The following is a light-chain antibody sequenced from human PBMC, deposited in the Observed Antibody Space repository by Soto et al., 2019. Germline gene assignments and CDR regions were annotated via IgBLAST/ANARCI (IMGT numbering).Light chain of an antibody. CDR2: DAS. V-gene: IGKV3-11*01. J-gene: IGKJ1*01. CDR3: QQRDNWPPWT. Sequence: EIVLTQSPATLSLSPGERATPSCRASQSISSYLAWYQQKPGQAPRLLIDDASNRATGIPARFSGSGSGTDFTLTISSPEPEDFVVYFCQQRDNWPPWTFGQGTKVEVK. CDR1: QSISSY.